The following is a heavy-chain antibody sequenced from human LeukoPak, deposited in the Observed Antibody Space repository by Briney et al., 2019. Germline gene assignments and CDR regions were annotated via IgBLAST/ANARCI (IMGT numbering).Heavy chain of an antibody. Sequence: GGSLRLSCAASGFTFSDYYMSWIRQAPGKGLEWVSYISTSSSYTNYADSVKGRFTISRDNAKNSLYLQMNSLRAEDTAVYYCASVSDSSGYYYFDYWGQGTLVTVSS. V-gene: IGHV3-11*06. CDR3: ASVSDSSGYYYFDY. D-gene: IGHD3-22*01. CDR2: ISTSSSYT. J-gene: IGHJ4*02. CDR1: GFTFSDYY.